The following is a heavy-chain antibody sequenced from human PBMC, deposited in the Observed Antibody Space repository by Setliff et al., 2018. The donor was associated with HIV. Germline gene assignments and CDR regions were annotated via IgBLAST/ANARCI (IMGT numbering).Heavy chain of an antibody. CDR1: GYSVYSGYH. CDR2: MYHGEST. Sequence: SETLSLTCSVPGYSVYSGYHWGWVRQSPGKGLEWIGSMYHGESTSYNPSLKSRVTISVDTSKNQFSLKLSSVTAADTAVFYCARLTTTYYYDSSAYYHPVWGQGTLVTVSS. D-gene: IGHD3-22*01. J-gene: IGHJ4*02. CDR3: ARLTTTYYYDSSAYYHPV. V-gene: IGHV4-38-2*02.